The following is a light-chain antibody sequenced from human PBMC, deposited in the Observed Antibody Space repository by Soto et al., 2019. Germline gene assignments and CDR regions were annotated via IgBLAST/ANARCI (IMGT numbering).Light chain of an antibody. J-gene: IGKJ4*01. CDR2: EAS. V-gene: IGKV1-33*01. CDR1: QDISNY. CDR3: QHYDNFPVT. Sequence: DIQMTQSPSSLSASVGDRVTITCQASQDISNYLNWYRQRAGKAPQLLIYEASNLQTGVSLRFSGTGSGTDFTFTISSLQPEDFATYYCQHYDNFPVTFGGGTKVEIK.